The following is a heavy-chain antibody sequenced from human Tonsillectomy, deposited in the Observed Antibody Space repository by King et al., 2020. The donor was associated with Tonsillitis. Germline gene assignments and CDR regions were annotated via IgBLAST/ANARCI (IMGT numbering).Heavy chain of an antibody. Sequence: QLVQSGAEVKKPGASVKVSCKASGYTFTSYYKHWVRQAPGQGLEWMGIINPSGGSTTYAQKFRGRVTMTSDTSTNTVYMELSSLRSDDTAVYFCARDRVNTIMLYHDAFDIWGPGTMVTVTS. J-gene: IGHJ3*02. V-gene: IGHV1-46*03. D-gene: IGHD4-17*01. CDR3: ARDRVNTIMLYHDAFDI. CDR2: INPSGGST. CDR1: GYTFTSYY.